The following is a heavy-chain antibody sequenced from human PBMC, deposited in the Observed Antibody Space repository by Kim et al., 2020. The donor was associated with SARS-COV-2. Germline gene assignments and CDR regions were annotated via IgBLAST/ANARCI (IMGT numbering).Heavy chain of an antibody. V-gene: IGHV3-11*06. CDR1: GFTFSDYY. CDR2: ISRSSSYT. J-gene: IGHJ4*01. CDR3: ARDRYDILTGYFNIDY. Sequence: GGSLRLSCAASGFTFSDYYMSWIRQAPGKGLECVSYISRSSSYTKYADSVKGRFTISRDNAKNSLYLQMNSLRAEDTALYYCARDRYDILTGYFNIDYWG. D-gene: IGHD3-9*01.